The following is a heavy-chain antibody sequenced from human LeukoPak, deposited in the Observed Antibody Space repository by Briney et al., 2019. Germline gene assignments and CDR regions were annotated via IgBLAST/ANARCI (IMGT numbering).Heavy chain of an antibody. Sequence: SEPLSLTCAVSGASISSSYCNWIRQPPGKGLEGIGYIYYTGSTNYNPSLKSRVTISVDMSKNQFSLKLRSVTAADTAVYYCARDSVYATNWFDPWGQGTLVTVSS. D-gene: IGHD2-8*01. CDR2: IYYTGST. J-gene: IGHJ5*02. CDR3: ARDSVYATNWFDP. V-gene: IGHV4-59*01. CDR1: GASISSSY.